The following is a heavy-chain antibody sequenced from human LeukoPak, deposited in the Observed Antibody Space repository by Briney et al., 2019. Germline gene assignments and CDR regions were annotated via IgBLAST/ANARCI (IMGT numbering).Heavy chain of an antibody. CDR3: AKDPKKAVVVVAATGFDY. D-gene: IGHD2-15*01. CDR1: GFTFSSYS. Sequence: GGSLRLSCAASGFTFSSYSMNWVRQAPGKGLEWVAVISFDGSNKYYADSVKGRFTISRDNSKNTLYLQMNSLRAEDTAVYYCAKDPKKAVVVVAATGFDYWGQGTLVTVSS. J-gene: IGHJ4*02. V-gene: IGHV3-30*18. CDR2: ISFDGSNK.